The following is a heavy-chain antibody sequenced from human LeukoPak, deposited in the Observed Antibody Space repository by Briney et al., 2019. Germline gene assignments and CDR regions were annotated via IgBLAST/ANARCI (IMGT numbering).Heavy chain of an antibody. V-gene: IGHV4-39*07. J-gene: IGHJ3*01. CDR1: DGSINTISDY. Sequence: SETLSLTCSVSDGSINTISDYWGWVRQPPGKGLEWIGSVYYTGSTYYNAPFKSRVTISIDASKNQFSLSLSAVTAADTAMYYCAREDAVSSDDAFDLWGQGTMVTVS. D-gene: IGHD6-19*01. CDR2: VYYTGST. CDR3: AREDAVSSDDAFDL.